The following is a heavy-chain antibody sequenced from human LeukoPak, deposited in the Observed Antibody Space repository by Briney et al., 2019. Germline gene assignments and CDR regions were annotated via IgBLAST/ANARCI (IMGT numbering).Heavy chain of an antibody. CDR1: GFTFSSYA. J-gene: IGHJ4*02. D-gene: IGHD3-3*01. CDR2: IKQDGSEK. Sequence: PGGSLRLSCAASGFTFSSYAMSWVRQAPGKGLEWVANIKQDGSEKYYVDSVKGRFTISRDNAKNSLYLQMNSLRAEDTAVYYCARLQRDYDFWSGYYTWGFDYWGQGTLVTVSS. V-gene: IGHV3-7*01. CDR3: ARLQRDYDFWSGYYTWGFDY.